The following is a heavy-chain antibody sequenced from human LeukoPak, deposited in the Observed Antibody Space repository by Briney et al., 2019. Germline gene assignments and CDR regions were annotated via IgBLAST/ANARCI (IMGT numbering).Heavy chain of an antibody. CDR1: GFTFSSYS. Sequence: PGGSLRLSCAASGFTFSSYSMNWVRQAPGKGLEWVSSISSSSSYIYYADSVKGRFTISRDNAKNSLYLQMNSLRAEDTAVYYCARDYGAQDDAFDIWGQGTMVTVSS. V-gene: IGHV3-21*01. D-gene: IGHD4-17*01. J-gene: IGHJ3*02. CDR3: ARDYGAQDDAFDI. CDR2: ISSSSSYI.